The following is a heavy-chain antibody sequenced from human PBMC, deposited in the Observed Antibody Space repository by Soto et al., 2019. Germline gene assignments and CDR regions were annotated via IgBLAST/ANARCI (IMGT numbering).Heavy chain of an antibody. D-gene: IGHD1-1*01. CDR2: INHSGST. J-gene: IGHJ6*02. Sequence: SETLSLTCTVSGGSISSGGYYWSWIRQHPGKGLEWIGEINHSGSTNYNPSLKSRVTISVDTSKNQFSLKLSSVTAADTAVYYCVRGYFAGRGDYGMDVWGQGTTVTVSS. CDR1: GGSISSGGYY. CDR3: VRGYFAGRGDYGMDV. V-gene: IGHV4-30-2*01.